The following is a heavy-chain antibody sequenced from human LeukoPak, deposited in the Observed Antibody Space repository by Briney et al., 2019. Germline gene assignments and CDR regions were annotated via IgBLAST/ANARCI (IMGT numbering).Heavy chain of an antibody. J-gene: IGHJ4*02. Sequence: ASVKVSCKASGYTFTSYAMHWVRQAPGQRLEWMGWINAGNGNTKYSQKFQGRVTITRDTSASTAYMELSSLRAEDTAVYYCGRAGTFWFGESRIHYWGQGTLVTVSS. CDR3: GRAGTFWFGESRIHY. D-gene: IGHD3-10*01. V-gene: IGHV1-3*01. CDR1: GYTFTSYA. CDR2: INAGNGNT.